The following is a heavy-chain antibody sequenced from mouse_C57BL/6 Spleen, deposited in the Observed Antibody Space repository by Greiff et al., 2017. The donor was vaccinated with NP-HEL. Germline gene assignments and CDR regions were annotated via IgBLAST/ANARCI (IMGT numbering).Heavy chain of an antibody. V-gene: IGHV1-15*01. D-gene: IGHD1-1*01. CDR2: IDPETGGT. J-gene: IGHJ2*01. CDR3: TRNYYGSSY. CDR1: GYTFTDYE. Sequence: VQLQQSGAELVRPGASVTLSCKASGYTFTDYEMHWVKQTPVHGLEWIGAIDPETGGTAYNQKFQGKAILTADKSSSTAYMELRSLTSEDSAVYYCTRNYYGSSYWGQGTTLTVSS.